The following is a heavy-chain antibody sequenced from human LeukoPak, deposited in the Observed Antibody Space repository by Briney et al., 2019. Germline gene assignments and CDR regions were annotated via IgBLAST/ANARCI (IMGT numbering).Heavy chain of an antibody. D-gene: IGHD6-13*01. V-gene: IGHV5-51*01. CDR3: ARLAAAHIAAADFDY. Sequence: GESLKISCKASGYSFTSYYIGWVRQMPGKGLEWMGIIYPGDSDTKYSPSFQGQVTISADKSISTAYLQWSSLKASDTAMYYCARLAAAHIAAADFDYWGQGTLVTVSS. CDR1: GYSFTSYY. CDR2: IYPGDSDT. J-gene: IGHJ4*02.